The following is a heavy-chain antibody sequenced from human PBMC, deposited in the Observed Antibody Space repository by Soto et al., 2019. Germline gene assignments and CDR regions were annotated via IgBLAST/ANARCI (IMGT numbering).Heavy chain of an antibody. J-gene: IGHJ4*02. CDR3: ARAHKPEALYDFWSGLLRYYFDY. V-gene: IGHV6-1*01. CDR2: TYYRSKWYN. CDR1: GDSVSSNSAA. Sequence: SQTLSLTCAISGDSVSSNSAAWNWIRQSPSRGLEWLGRTYYRSKWYNDYAVSVKSRITINPDTSKNQFSLQLNSVTPEDTAVSYCARAHKPEALYDFWSGLLRYYFDYWGQGTLVTVSS. D-gene: IGHD3-3*01.